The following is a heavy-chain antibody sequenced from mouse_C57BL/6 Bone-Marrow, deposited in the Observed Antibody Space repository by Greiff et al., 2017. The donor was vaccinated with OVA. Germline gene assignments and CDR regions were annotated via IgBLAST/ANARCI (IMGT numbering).Heavy chain of an antibody. Sequence: EVKVVESGEGLVKPGGSLKLSCAASGFTFSSYAMSWGCETRGKRLEWGGVGGRVVRYISDADTVKGRFTISRDNARNTLYLQMSSLKSEDTAMYYCTRDGYYAMDYWGQGTSVTVSS. CDR3: TRDGYYAMDY. CDR2: GGRVVRYI. D-gene: IGHD2-3*01. CDR1: GFTFSSYA. J-gene: IGHJ4*01. V-gene: IGHV5-9-1*02.